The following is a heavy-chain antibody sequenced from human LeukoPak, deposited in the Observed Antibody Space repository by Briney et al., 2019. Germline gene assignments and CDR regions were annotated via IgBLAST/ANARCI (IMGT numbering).Heavy chain of an antibody. Sequence: GGSLRLSCAASGFTFSSYAMGWVRQAPGKGLEWVSAISGSGGSTYYADSVKGRFTISRDNSKNTLYLQMNSLRAEDTAVYYCAKDVEDCTNGVCYSDLDYWGQGTLVTVSS. D-gene: IGHD2-8*01. V-gene: IGHV3-23*01. CDR3: AKDVEDCTNGVCYSDLDY. J-gene: IGHJ4*02. CDR2: ISGSGGST. CDR1: GFTFSSYA.